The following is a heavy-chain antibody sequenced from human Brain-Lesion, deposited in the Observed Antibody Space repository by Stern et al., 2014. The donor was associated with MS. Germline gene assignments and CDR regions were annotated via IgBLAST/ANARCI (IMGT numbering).Heavy chain of an antibody. D-gene: IGHD3-16*01. Sequence: VQLVESGPGLVKPSETLSLTCTVSGGSISRSTYYWGWLRLSPGKGLEWIGSVYYSGSTFYNPSLKSPVTISATMSTNQFSLPLASVTAADTGLYYCARVSGLFEYWGQGVLVTVSS. CDR1: GGSISRSTYY. V-gene: IGHV4-39*01. CDR2: VYYSGST. J-gene: IGHJ4*02. CDR3: ARVSGLFEY.